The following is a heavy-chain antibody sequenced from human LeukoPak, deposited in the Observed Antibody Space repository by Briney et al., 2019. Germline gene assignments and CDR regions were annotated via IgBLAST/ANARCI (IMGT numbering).Heavy chain of an antibody. J-gene: IGHJ4*02. CDR2: ISSSGSTI. D-gene: IGHD1-26*01. Sequence: GGSLRLSCAASGFTFSDYYMSWIRQAPGKGLEWVSYISSSGSTIYYADSVKGRFTISRDNSKNTLYLQMNNLRGDDTAVYYCAKGGRSGSFDYWGQETLVTVSS. V-gene: IGHV3-11*01. CDR3: AKGGRSGSFDY. CDR1: GFTFSDYY.